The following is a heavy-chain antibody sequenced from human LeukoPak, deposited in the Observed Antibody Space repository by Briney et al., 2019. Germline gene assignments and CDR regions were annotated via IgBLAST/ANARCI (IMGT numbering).Heavy chain of an antibody. V-gene: IGHV1-8*03. CDR1: GYTFTSYD. J-gene: IGHJ4*02. CDR2: MNPKSGNT. Sequence: ASVKVSCKASGYTFTSYDINWVRQATGQGLEWMGWMNPKSGNTGYAQKFQGRVTITRNTSISTAYMELSSLRSEDTAVYYCARGNGYWRNYFDYWGQGTLVTVSS. D-gene: IGHD2-8*02. CDR3: ARGNGYWRNYFDY.